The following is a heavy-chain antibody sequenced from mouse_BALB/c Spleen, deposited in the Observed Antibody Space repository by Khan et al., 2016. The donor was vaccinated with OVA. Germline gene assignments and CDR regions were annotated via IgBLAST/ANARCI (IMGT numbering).Heavy chain of an antibody. D-gene: IGHD1-1*02. J-gene: IGHJ1*01. CDR1: GYTFTNYG. Sequence: QIQLVQSGPELKKPGETVKISCTASGYTFTNYGMNWVKQAPGKGLKWMGWINTYTGEPTYADDFKGRFAFSLETSASTAYLQINDLKKEDTATYFCASGGYWYFDVWGAGTTVTVSS. V-gene: IGHV9-3-1*01. CDR3: ASGGYWYFDV. CDR2: INTYTGEP.